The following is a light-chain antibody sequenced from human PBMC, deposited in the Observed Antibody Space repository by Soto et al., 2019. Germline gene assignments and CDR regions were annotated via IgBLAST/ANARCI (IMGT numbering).Light chain of an antibody. CDR1: SSDVGGYNY. CDR3: SSYTSSSTYV. Sequence: QSVLTQPASVSGSPGQSITIACTGTSSDVGGYNYVSWYQQYPGKAPRLVISDVSNRPSGVSNRFSGSKSGNSASLTISGLQAEDEADYYCSSYTSSSTYVFGPGTKLTVL. J-gene: IGLJ1*01. CDR2: DVS. V-gene: IGLV2-14*01.